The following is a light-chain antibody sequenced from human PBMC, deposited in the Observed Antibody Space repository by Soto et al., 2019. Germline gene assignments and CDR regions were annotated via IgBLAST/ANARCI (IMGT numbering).Light chain of an antibody. CDR1: QSVSSTY. CDR3: QQYGSPPIT. CDR2: GTS. J-gene: IGKJ5*01. V-gene: IGKV3-20*01. Sequence: IVMTQSPGTLSVSPGERPTLSWKASQSVSSTYLAWYKQQPGQAPRLLMSGTSNRATGTPDRFSGSGSGTDFTLTISRLEPEDFEVYYCQQYGSPPITFGQGTRLEIK.